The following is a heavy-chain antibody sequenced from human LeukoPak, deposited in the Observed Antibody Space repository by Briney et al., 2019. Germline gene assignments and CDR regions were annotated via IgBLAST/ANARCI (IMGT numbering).Heavy chain of an antibody. CDR1: GYSFTSYW. CDR2: IYPGDSDT. J-gene: IGHJ6*02. Sequence: GESLKISCKGSGYSFTSYWIGWVRQMPGKGLEWMGIIYPGDSDTRYSPSFQGQVTISADKSISTAYLQWSSLKASDTAMYYCARLSDSGYDNYYGIDVWRQGTTVTVSS. CDR3: ARLSDSGYDNYYGIDV. D-gene: IGHD5-12*01. V-gene: IGHV5-51*01.